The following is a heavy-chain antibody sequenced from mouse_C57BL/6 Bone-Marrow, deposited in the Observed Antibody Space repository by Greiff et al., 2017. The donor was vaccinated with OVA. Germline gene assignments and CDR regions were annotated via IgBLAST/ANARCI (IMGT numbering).Heavy chain of an antibody. D-gene: IGHD2-4*01. CDR2: IYPGSGST. Sequence: QVQLQQPGAELVKPGASVKMSCKASGYTFTSYWITWVKQRPGQGLEWIGDIYPGSGSTNYNEKFKSKATLTVDTSSSTAYMQLSSLTSEDSAVYYCARRWDYDRAWFAYWGQGTLVTVSA. V-gene: IGHV1-55*01. CDR3: ARRWDYDRAWFAY. J-gene: IGHJ3*01. CDR1: GYTFTSYW.